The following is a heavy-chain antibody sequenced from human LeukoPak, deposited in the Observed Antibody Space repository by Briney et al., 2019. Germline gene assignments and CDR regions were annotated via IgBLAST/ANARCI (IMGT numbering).Heavy chain of an antibody. CDR3: ARDNPTDSRAPNWFDP. J-gene: IGHJ5*02. V-gene: IGHV1-2*02. Sequence: ASVKVSCKASGYTFTGYYMHWVRQAPGQGLEWMGWINPNSGGTNYAQKFQGRVTMTRDTSISTAYMELSSLRSEDTAVYYCARDNPTDSRAPNWFDPWGQGTLVTVSS. D-gene: IGHD3-22*01. CDR2: INPNSGGT. CDR1: GYTFTGYY.